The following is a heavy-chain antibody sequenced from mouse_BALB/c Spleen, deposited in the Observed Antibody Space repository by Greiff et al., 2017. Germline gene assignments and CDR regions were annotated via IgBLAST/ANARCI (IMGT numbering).Heavy chain of an antibody. D-gene: IGHD1-1*01. J-gene: IGHJ2*01. V-gene: IGHV1-87*01. CDR2: IYPGDGDT. CDR3: ARWGFITTVVAHDY. CDR1: GYTFTSYW. Sequence: VQLQQSGAELARPGASVKLSCKASGYTFTSYWMQWVKQRPGQGLEWIGAIYPGDGDTRYTQKFKGKATLTADKSSSTAYMQLSSLASEDSAVYYCARWGFITTVVAHDYWGQGTTLTVSS.